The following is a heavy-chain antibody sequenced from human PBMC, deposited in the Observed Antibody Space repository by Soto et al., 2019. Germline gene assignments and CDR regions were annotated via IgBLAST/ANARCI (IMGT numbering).Heavy chain of an antibody. J-gene: IGHJ4*02. V-gene: IGHV3-23*01. CDR3: AKDRDYSIYAIYFDY. CDR1: GFTFSSFA. CDR2: ISGSCGST. D-gene: IGHD4-4*01. Sequence: PILSCAASGFTFSSFAMRWVCQAPGQGLDWVSVISGSCGSTYYADSVNGRFTISRYNSKNTLYLQMNSLRAEDTPAYYSAKDRDYSIYAIYFDYWGQGTLVTVS.